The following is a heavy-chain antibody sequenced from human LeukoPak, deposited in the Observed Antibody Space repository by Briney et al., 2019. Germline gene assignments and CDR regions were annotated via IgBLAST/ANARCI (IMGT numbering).Heavy chain of an antibody. D-gene: IGHD6-13*01. CDR2: IYHSGST. V-gene: IGHV4-34*01. CDR1: GGSFSGYY. J-gene: IGHJ4*02. CDR3: ARDRGAAAGIFDY. Sequence: PSETLSLTCAVYGGSFSGYYWSWIRQPPGKGLEWIGSIYHSGSTYYNPSLKSRVTISVDTSKNQFSLKLSSVTAADTAVYYCARDRGAAAGIFDYWGQGTLVTVSS.